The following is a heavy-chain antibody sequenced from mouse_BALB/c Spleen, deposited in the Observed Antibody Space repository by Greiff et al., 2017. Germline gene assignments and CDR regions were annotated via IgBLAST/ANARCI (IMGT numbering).Heavy chain of an antibody. D-gene: IGHD2-14*01. V-gene: IGHV5-17*02. CDR3: ARSYYRTSWFAY. J-gene: IGHJ3*01. Sequence: EVKLVESGGGLVQPGGSRKLSCAASGFTFSSFGMHWVRQAPEKGLEWVAYISSGSSTIYYADTVKGRFTISRDNPKNTLFLQMTSLRSEDTAMYYCARSYYRTSWFAYWGQGTLVTVSA. CDR1: GFTFSSFG. CDR2: ISSGSSTI.